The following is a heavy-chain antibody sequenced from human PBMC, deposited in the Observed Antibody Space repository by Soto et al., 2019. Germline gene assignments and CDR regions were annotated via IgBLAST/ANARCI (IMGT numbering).Heavy chain of an antibody. J-gene: IGHJ4*01. Sequence: KTSETLSLTCTVSGGSISSYYWSWIRQPPGKGLEWIGYIYYSGSTNYNPSLKSRVTISVDTSKNQFSLKLSSVTAADTAVYYCARLVSVAGTNFDYWGQGTLVTVSS. CDR3: ARLVSVAGTNFDY. CDR2: IYYSGST. CDR1: GGSISSYY. V-gene: IGHV4-59*01. D-gene: IGHD6-19*01.